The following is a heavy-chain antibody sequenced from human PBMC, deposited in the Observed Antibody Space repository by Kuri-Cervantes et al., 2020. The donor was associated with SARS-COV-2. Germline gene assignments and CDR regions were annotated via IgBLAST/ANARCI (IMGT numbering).Heavy chain of an antibody. CDR1: GFTFSDYY. V-gene: IGHV3-11*04. D-gene: IGHD2-2*03. CDR3: ARDLWITYYYYMDV. Sequence: GESLKISCAASGFTFSDYYMSWIRQAPGKGLEWVSYISSSGSTIYYADSVKGRFTISRDNAKNSLYLQMNSLRAEDTAVYYRARDLWITYYYYMDVWGKGTTVTVSS. CDR2: ISSSGSTI. J-gene: IGHJ6*03.